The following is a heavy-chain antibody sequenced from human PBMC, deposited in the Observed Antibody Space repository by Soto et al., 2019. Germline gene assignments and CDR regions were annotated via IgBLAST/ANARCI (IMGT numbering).Heavy chain of an antibody. J-gene: IGHJ4*02. D-gene: IGHD6-6*01. CDR2: IYSGGST. CDR3: ARDQQLATYYFDY. Sequence: GGSLRLSCAASGFTVSSNYMSWVRQAPGKGLEWVSVIYSGGSTYYADSVKGRFTISRHNSKNTLYLQMNSLRAEDKAVYYCARDQQLATYYFDYWGQGALVTVSS. V-gene: IGHV3-53*04. CDR1: GFTVSSNY.